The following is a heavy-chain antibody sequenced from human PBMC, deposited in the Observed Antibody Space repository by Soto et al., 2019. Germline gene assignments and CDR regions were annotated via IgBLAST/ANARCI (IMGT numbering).Heavy chain of an antibody. Sequence: PSETLSLTCAVSSGSISSSNWWSWVRQPPGKGLEWIGETYHSGSTNYNPSLKSRVTISVDKSKNQFSLKLSSVTAADTAVYYCARCNYDFWSVVIGNWFDPWGQGTLVTVSS. CDR3: ARCNYDFWSVVIGNWFDP. D-gene: IGHD3-3*01. V-gene: IGHV4-4*02. J-gene: IGHJ5*02. CDR1: SGSISSSNW. CDR2: TYHSGST.